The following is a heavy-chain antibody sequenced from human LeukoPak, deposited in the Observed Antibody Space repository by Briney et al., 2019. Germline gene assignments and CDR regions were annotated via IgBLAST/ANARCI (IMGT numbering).Heavy chain of an antibody. V-gene: IGHV5-51*01. CDR2: ILPGDSDT. D-gene: IGHD3-9*01. Sequence: GESLKIPCKGSGYSFTSHWIGWVRQMPGKGLEWMGIILPGDSDTRYSPSFQGQVTISVDKSISTAYLQWSSLRASDTAIYYCARQNYDSMTGPNWFDPWGQGTLVTVSS. J-gene: IGHJ5*02. CDR3: ARQNYDSMTGPNWFDP. CDR1: GYSFTSHW.